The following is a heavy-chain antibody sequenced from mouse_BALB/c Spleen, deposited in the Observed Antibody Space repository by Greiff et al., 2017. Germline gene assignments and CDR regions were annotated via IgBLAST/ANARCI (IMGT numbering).Heavy chain of an antibody. J-gene: IGHJ2*01. D-gene: IGHD2-3*01. CDR2: ISSGSSTI. V-gene: IGHV5-17*02. CDR1: GFTFSSFG. CDR3: ARPYDGYYVFDY. Sequence: EVKVEESGGGLVQPGGSRKLSCAASGFTFSSFGMHWVRQAPEKGLEWVAYISSGSSTIYYADTVKGRFTIPRDNPKNTLFLQMTSLRSEDTAMYYCARPYDGYYVFDYWGQGTTLTVSS.